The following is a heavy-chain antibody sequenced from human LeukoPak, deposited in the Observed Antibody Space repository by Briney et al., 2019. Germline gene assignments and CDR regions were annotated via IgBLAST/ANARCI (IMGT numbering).Heavy chain of an antibody. D-gene: IGHD3-22*01. V-gene: IGHV4-39*01. CDR3: ARSTYYDLDY. CDR1: GGSISSSGYY. J-gene: IGHJ4*02. Sequence: PSETLSLTCTVSGGSISSSGYYWGWIRQPPGKGLEWIGSTYYSGSTYDNPSLKSRVTISVDTSKNQFSLRLSSVTAADTAVYYCARSTYYDLDYWGQGSLVTVSS. CDR2: TYYSGST.